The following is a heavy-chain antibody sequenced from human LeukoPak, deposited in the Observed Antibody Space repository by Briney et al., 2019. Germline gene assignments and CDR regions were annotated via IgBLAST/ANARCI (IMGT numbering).Heavy chain of an antibody. CDR1: GGSFSGYY. V-gene: IGHV4-34*01. Sequence: PSETLSPTCAVYGGSFSGYYWSWIRQPPGKGLEWIGEINHSGSTNYNPSLKSRVTISVDTSKNQFSLKLSSVTAADTAVYYCARGWGNIRTTGSSFDNWGQGTLVTVSS. J-gene: IGHJ4*02. D-gene: IGHD7-27*01. CDR2: INHSGST. CDR3: ARGWGNIRTTGSSFDN.